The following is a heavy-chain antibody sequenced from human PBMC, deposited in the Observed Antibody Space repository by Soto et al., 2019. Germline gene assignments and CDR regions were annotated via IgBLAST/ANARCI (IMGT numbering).Heavy chain of an antibody. CDR2: ISYDGSLK. CDR1: GFTFSSYG. Sequence: VGSLKLSCAASGFTFSSYGMHWVRKAPGKGLEWVAIISYDGSLKYYADSVKGRFTISRDNSKSALYLQMNSLRPEDTAVYYCAKDFKVSGSYYGSLNYYYGMDVWGQGTTVTVSS. V-gene: IGHV3-30*18. J-gene: IGHJ6*02. CDR3: AKDFKVSGSYYGSLNYYYGMDV. D-gene: IGHD3-10*01.